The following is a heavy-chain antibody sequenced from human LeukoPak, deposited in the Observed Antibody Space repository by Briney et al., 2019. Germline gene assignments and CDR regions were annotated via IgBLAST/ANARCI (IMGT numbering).Heavy chain of an antibody. CDR1: GYTFTSYY. CDR3: ARDQDTMIALGYYFDY. J-gene: IGHJ4*02. D-gene: IGHD3-22*01. V-gene: IGHV1-46*01. CDR2: INPNRGST. Sequence: ASVKVSCKASGYTFTSYYMYWVRQAPGQGLEWMGIINPNRGSTSYAQKFQGRVTMTRDTSTSTVYMELSSLRSEDTAVYYCARDQDTMIALGYYFDYWGQGTLVTVSS.